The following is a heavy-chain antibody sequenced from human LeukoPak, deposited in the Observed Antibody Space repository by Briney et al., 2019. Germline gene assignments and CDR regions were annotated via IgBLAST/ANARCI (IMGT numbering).Heavy chain of an antibody. CDR2: IIPIFGTA. CDR1: GGTFSSYA. V-gene: IGHV1-69*13. CDR3: ARGGTFGGVIPTRFDY. D-gene: IGHD3-16*02. Sequence: SVKVSCKASGGTFSSYAISWVRQAPGQGLEWMGGIIPIFGTANYAQKFQGIVTITADESTSTAYMELSSLRSEDTAVYYCARGGTFGGVIPTRFDYWGQGTLVTVSS. J-gene: IGHJ4*02.